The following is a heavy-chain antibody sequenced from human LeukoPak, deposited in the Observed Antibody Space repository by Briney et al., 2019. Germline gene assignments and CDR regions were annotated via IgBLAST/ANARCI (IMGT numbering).Heavy chain of an antibody. CDR1: GGSITSISYY. V-gene: IGHV4-39*01. CDR3: ARQDSSGWYFNDY. CDR2: IYYSGST. Sequence: PSETLSLTCTVSGGSITSISYYWGWIRQPPGKGLEWIGSIYYSGSTYYNPFLKTRVTVSVDTSKNQFSLKLSSVTAADTAVYYCARQDSSGWYFNDYWGQGTLVTVSS. J-gene: IGHJ4*02. D-gene: IGHD6-19*01.